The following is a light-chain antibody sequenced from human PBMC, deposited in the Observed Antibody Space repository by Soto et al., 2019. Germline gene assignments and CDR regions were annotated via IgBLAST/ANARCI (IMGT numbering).Light chain of an antibody. CDR3: QHRSNWPLFT. CDR2: DAS. J-gene: IGKJ3*01. Sequence: EIVLTQSPATLSLSPGERATLSCRASQSISSYLAWYQQKPGQAPRLLIYDASNRATVIPARFSGSGSGTDFTLTISSLEPEDFAVYYCQHRSNWPLFTFGPGTKVDIK. V-gene: IGKV3-11*01. CDR1: QSISSY.